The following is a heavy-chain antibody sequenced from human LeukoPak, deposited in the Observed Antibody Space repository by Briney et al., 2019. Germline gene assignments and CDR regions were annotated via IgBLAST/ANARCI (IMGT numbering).Heavy chain of an antibody. V-gene: IGHV3-11*01. CDR3: ARALAAQQLVHDWFDP. CDR2: ISSSGSTI. CDR1: GFTFSDYY. Sequence: GGSLRLSCAASGFTFSDYYMSWIRQAPGKGLEWVSYISSSGSTIYYADSVKGRFTISRDNAKNSLYLRMNCLRAEDTAVYYCARALAAQQLVHDWFDPWGQGTLVTVSS. J-gene: IGHJ5*02. D-gene: IGHD6-13*01.